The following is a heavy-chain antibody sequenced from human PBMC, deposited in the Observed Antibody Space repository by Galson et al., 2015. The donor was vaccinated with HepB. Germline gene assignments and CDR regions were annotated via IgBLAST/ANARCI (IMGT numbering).Heavy chain of an antibody. CDR1: GFTVSSYG. CDR2: IWHDGSDK. J-gene: IGHJ6*03. V-gene: IGHV3-33*01. CDR3: ARGSMDYSTSHRPSYFYYMDV. D-gene: IGHD6-6*01. Sequence: SLRLSCAASGFTVSSYGMHWVRQAPGKGLEWVAVIWHDGSDKYYADSEKGRFTISRDNSENTLFLQVNGLRAEDTAVYYCARGSMDYSTSHRPSYFYYMDVWGKGATVTVSS.